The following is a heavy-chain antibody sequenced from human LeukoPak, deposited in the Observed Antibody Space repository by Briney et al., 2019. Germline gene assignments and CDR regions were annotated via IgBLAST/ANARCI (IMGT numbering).Heavy chain of an antibody. V-gene: IGHV4-59*01. D-gene: IGHD2-21*02. Sequence: SESLSLTCTVSGGSISSYYWSWIRQSPGKRLEWIGYISYSGSTNYNPSLKSRVTISADTSKNQFSLRLSSVTAADTAVYYCARVDDSVNFDLWGRGTLVTVSS. J-gene: IGHJ2*01. CDR3: ARVDDSVNFDL. CDR1: GGSISSYY. CDR2: ISYSGST.